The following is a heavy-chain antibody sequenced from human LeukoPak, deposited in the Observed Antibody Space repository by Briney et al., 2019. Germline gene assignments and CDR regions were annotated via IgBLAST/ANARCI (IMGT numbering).Heavy chain of an antibody. Sequence: GESLRPSCAASGFTLSGYSMNWVRQAPGKGLEWVSSISSSSSYIYYADSVKGRFTISRDNAKNSLYLQMNSLRAEDTAVYYCAKLGITMIGGVWGKGTTVTISS. V-gene: IGHV3-21*01. CDR2: ISSSSSYI. J-gene: IGHJ6*04. CDR1: GFTLSGYS. D-gene: IGHD3-10*02. CDR3: AKLGITMIGGV.